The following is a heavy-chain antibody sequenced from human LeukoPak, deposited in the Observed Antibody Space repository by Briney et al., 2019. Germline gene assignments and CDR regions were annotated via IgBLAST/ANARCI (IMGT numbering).Heavy chain of an antibody. CDR1: GFTFSSYW. J-gene: IGHJ4*02. Sequence: GGSLRLSCAASGFTFSSYWMSWVRQAPGKGLEWVANIKQDGSGKYYVDSVKGRFTVSRDNAKNSLYLQMNSLRAEDTAVYYCAREFVRVIPFDYWGQGTLVTVSS. D-gene: IGHD3-16*02. CDR2: IKQDGSGK. V-gene: IGHV3-7*03. CDR3: AREFVRVIPFDY.